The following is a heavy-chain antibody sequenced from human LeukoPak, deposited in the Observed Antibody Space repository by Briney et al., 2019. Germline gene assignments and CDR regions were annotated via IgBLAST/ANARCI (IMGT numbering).Heavy chain of an antibody. CDR3: ARDHGGYSYAYDY. CDR2: IHPSGAT. J-gene: IGHJ4*02. V-gene: IGHV4-4*02. D-gene: IGHD5-18*01. CDR1: GGSINSNW. Sequence: SETLSLTCGVSGGSINSNWWSWLRQYPGKGLEWIGEIHPSGATNSNPSLKSRVTISMDTSKNQLSLKVTSVTAADTAVYYCARDHGGYSYAYDYGGRGTLVSVSS.